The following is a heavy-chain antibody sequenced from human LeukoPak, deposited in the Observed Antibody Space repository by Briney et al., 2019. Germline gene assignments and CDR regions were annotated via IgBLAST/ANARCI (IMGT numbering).Heavy chain of an antibody. CDR1: GFTFSRYT. D-gene: IGHD4-17*01. V-gene: IGHV3-21*01. Sequence: GGSLRLSCTASGFTFSRYTINWVRQAPGKGLEWVSSISSGNYIYYTDSVKCRFTISRDNAKNSLYLQMDSLRAEDTAVYYCARDYYGDLYFDYWGQGTLVTVSS. CDR3: ARDYYGDLYFDY. J-gene: IGHJ4*02. CDR2: ISSGNYI.